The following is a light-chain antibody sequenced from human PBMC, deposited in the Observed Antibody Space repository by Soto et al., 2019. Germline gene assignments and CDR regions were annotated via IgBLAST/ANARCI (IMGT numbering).Light chain of an antibody. CDR1: QRVSNNY. CDR2: DAS. Sequence: EIVLTQSPGTLSLSPGERATLSCRASQRVSNNYLAWYQQKPGQAPRLLIYDASSRATGIPDRFSGSGSGTDFTLTISRREPEDFAVYYCQQYGSSPEFTFGQGTKLEIK. CDR3: QQYGSSPEFT. J-gene: IGKJ2*01. V-gene: IGKV3-20*01.